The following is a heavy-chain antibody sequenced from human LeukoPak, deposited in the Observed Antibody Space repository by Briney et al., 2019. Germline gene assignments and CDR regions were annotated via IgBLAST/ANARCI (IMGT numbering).Heavy chain of an antibody. D-gene: IGHD5-12*01. J-gene: IGHJ4*02. Sequence: PGRSLRLSCAASGFTFSNFGMHWVRQAPGKGLEWVAVIWSDGSDKYYADSVKGRFTISRDSSKNTLYLQMNSLRAEDTAVYYCARRRYSGYDFDYWGQGTLVTVS. CDR3: ARRRYSGYDFDY. CDR2: IWSDGSDK. CDR1: GFTFSNFG. V-gene: IGHV3-33*01.